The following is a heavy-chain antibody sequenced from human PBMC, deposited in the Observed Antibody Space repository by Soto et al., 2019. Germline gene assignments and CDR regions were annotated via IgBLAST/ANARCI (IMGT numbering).Heavy chain of an antibody. Sequence: QVQLVESGGGVVQPGRSLRLSCAASGFTFSSYGMHWVRQAPGKGLEWVAVIWYDGSNKYYADSVKGRFTISRDNSKNTLYLQMTSLRAEDTAVYYCAPLGGYGDYAADFDYWGQGTLVTVSS. CDR3: APLGGYGDYAADFDY. V-gene: IGHV3-33*01. J-gene: IGHJ4*02. CDR2: IWYDGSNK. CDR1: GFTFSSYG. D-gene: IGHD4-17*01.